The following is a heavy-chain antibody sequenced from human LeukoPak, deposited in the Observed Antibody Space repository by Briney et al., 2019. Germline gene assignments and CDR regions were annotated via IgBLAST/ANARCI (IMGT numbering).Heavy chain of an antibody. D-gene: IGHD3-10*01. J-gene: IGHJ6*02. CDR3: ARGPILLWLHNGMDV. Sequence: GGSLRLSCTGSGFTFGDHAMAWVRQAPGKGLEWVGFIRSEAYGETTEYAASVRDRFTISRDNSRSVAYLQMNSLKTEDTAMYYCARGPILLWLHNGMDVWGQGTTVTASS. CDR2: IRSEAYGETT. CDR1: GFTFGDHA. V-gene: IGHV3-49*04.